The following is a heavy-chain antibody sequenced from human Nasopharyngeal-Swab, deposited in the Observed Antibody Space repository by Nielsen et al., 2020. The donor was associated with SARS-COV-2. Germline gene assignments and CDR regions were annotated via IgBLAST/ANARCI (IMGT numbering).Heavy chain of an antibody. V-gene: IGHV3-9*01. CDR2: ISWNSGSI. CDR1: GFTFDDYA. CDR3: ARGYFDL. Sequence: GGSLRLSCAASGFTFDDYAMHWVRQAPGKGLEWVSGISWNSGSIGYADSVKGRFTISRDNAKNSLYLQMNSLRAEDTALYYCARGYFDLWGRGTLVTVSS. J-gene: IGHJ2*01.